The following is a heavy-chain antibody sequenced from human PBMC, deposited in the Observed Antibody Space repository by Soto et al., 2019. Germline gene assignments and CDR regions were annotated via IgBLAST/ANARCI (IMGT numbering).Heavy chain of an antibody. CDR2: INAGNGNT. J-gene: IGHJ4*02. Sequence: ASVKVSCKASGYTFTSYAMHWVRQAPGQRLEWMGWINAGNGNTKYSQKLQGRVTITRDTSASTAYMELSSLRSEDTAVYYCARGRGYSYANFDYWGQGTLVTVSS. D-gene: IGHD5-18*01. V-gene: IGHV1-3*01. CDR3: ARGRGYSYANFDY. CDR1: GYTFTSYA.